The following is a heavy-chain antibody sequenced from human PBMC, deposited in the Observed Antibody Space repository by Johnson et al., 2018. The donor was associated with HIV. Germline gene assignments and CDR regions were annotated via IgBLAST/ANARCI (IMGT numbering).Heavy chain of an antibody. CDR3: ARGTIIMFRGVIGFDI. CDR1: GFTFSSYG. J-gene: IGHJ3*02. V-gene: IGHV3-33*05. D-gene: IGHD3-10*01. Sequence: QVQLVESGGGVVQPGRSLRLSCAASGFTFSSYGMHWVRQAPGKGLEWVAVISYDGSNKYYADSVKGRFTISGDTSKNTLHLEMNSLRAEDTAMYYCARGTIIMFRGVIGFDIWGQGTMVTVSS. CDR2: ISYDGSNK.